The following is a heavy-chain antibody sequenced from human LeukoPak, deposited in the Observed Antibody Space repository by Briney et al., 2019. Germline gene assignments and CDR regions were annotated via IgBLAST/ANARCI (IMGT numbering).Heavy chain of an antibody. CDR1: GGSISSGGYY. V-gene: IGHV4-31*03. D-gene: IGHD5-18*01. Sequence: SQTLSLTCTVSGGSISSGGYYWSWIRQHPGKGLEWIGYIYYSGSTYYNPSLKSRVTISVDRSKNQFSLKLSSVTAADTAVYYCARVDTAMVTFDYWGQGTLVTVSS. CDR3: ARVDTAMVTFDY. CDR2: IYYSGST. J-gene: IGHJ4*02.